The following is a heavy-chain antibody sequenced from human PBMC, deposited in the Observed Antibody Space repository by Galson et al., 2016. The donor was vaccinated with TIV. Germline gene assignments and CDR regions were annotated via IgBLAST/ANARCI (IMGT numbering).Heavy chain of an antibody. CDR2: IYWDDDE. CDR3: VHLPNMFYYGMDV. D-gene: IGHD3-10*02. CDR1: GFSLTPSGVG. Sequence: ALVKPTQTLTLTCTFSGFSLTPSGVGVGWIRQPPGKALEWLAHIYWDDDERYNPSLKSRLTITKDTSKNQVVLRMTNMDPMDTATYYCVHLPNMFYYGMDVWGQGTTVTVSS. J-gene: IGHJ6*02. V-gene: IGHV2-5*02.